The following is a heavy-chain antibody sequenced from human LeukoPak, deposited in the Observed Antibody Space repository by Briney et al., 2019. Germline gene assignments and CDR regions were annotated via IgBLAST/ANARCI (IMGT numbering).Heavy chain of an antibody. CDR3: ARGGDREPLTPYCSGGSCYSFRLDY. J-gene: IGHJ4*02. Sequence: TGGSLRLSCAASGFTFSSYAMHWVRQAPGKGLEWVAVISYDGSNKYYADSVKGRFTISRDNSKNTLYLQMNSLRAEDTAVYYCARGGDREPLTPYCSGGSCYSFRLDYWGQGTLVTVSS. V-gene: IGHV3-30*04. CDR2: ISYDGSNK. CDR1: GFTFSSYA. D-gene: IGHD2-15*01.